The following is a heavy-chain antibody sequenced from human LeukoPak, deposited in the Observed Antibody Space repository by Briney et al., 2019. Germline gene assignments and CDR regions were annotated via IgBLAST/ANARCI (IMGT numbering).Heavy chain of an antibody. V-gene: IGHV3-33*01. CDR3: ARALFNYDNSGLNY. CDR2: IWYDGSNK. D-gene: IGHD3-22*01. Sequence: GRSLRLSCAASGFTFSSYVMYWVRQAPSKGLEWVANIWYDGSNKYYADSVKGRFTISRDNSKNTLYLQMNSLRAEDTAVYYCARALFNYDNSGLNYWGQGTLVTVSS. CDR1: GFTFSSYV. J-gene: IGHJ4*02.